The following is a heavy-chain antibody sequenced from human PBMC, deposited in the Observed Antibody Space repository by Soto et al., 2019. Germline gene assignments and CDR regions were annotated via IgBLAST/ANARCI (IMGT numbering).Heavy chain of an antibody. D-gene: IGHD6-13*01. CDR2: IIPIFGTA. CDR1: GGTFRSYA. J-gene: IGHJ4*02. CDR3: ARVGSSYSYYFDY. Sequence: SGQVSFKASGGTFRSYAISWVRQAPGQGLEWMGGIIPIFGTANYAQKFQGRVTITADESTSTAYMELSSLRSEDTAVYYCARVGSSYSYYFDYWGQGTLVTVSS. V-gene: IGHV1-69*13.